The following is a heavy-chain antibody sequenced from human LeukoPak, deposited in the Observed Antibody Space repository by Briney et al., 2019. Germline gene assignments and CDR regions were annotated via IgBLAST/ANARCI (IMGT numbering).Heavy chain of an antibody. D-gene: IGHD3-22*01. CDR1: GYTFTGYY. Sequence: ASVKVTFKASGYTFTGYYMHWVRQAPGQGLEWMGWINPNSGGTNYAQKFQGRVTMTRDTSISTAYMELSRLRSDDTAVYYCARDTYYYDSSGTDGYWGQGTLVTVSS. V-gene: IGHV1-2*02. J-gene: IGHJ4*02. CDR2: INPNSGGT. CDR3: ARDTYYYDSSGTDGY.